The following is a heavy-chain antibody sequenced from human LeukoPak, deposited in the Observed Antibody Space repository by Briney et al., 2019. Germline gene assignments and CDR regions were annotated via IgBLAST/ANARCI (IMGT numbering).Heavy chain of an antibody. D-gene: IGHD6-13*01. CDR3: ARETGAAARPNWFDP. J-gene: IGHJ5*02. Sequence: GGSLRLSCAASGFTFSSYTMNWVRQAPGKGLEWVSSISSSSRYIYYADSLKGRFTISRDNAKNSLYLQMSSLRAEDTAVYYCARETGAAARPNWFDPWGQGTLVTVSS. V-gene: IGHV3-21*01. CDR2: ISSSSRYI. CDR1: GFTFSSYT.